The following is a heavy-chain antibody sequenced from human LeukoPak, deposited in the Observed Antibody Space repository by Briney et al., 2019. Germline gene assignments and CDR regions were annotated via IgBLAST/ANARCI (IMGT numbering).Heavy chain of an antibody. J-gene: IGHJ4*02. CDR3: AGCSGASCYYITSPLYFDY. Sequence: SETLSLTCTVSGGSIRSSSYYWGWIRQPPGKGLEWIGTIYYSGSTYYNPSLKSRVTVSVDTSKNQFSLKLSSVTAADTAVYYCAGCSGASCYYITSPLYFDYWGQGTLVTVSS. CDR2: IYYSGST. CDR1: GGSIRSSSYY. D-gene: IGHD2-15*01. V-gene: IGHV4-39*07.